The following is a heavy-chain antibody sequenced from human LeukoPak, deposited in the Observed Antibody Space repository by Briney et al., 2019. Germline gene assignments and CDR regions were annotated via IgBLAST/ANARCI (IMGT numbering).Heavy chain of an antibody. J-gene: IGHJ4*02. CDR2: TNWDGSRS. CDR3: AKDPYHDY. V-gene: IGHV3-43D*03. Sequence: GGSLRLSCVASGFTFDDYAMHWVRQVPGKGLEWVCLTNWDGSRSFCADSVKGRFTISRDTSKNTMYLQMNSLRTEDTAVYYCAKDPYHDYWGQGTLVAVSS. CDR1: GFTFDDYA.